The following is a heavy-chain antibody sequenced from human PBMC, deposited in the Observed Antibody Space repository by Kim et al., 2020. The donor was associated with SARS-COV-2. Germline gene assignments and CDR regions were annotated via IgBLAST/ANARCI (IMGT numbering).Heavy chain of an antibody. D-gene: IGHD3-22*01. Sequence: GGSLRLSCGASRFTFDNAWMNWVRQAPGKGLEWVGRIKSRFVGGTTDYAAPVKGRFTISRDDSKNTVYLQMQRLKTEDTAVYYCTTGPFITNYWGQGTLV. J-gene: IGHJ4*02. V-gene: IGHV3-15*01. CDR2: IKSRFVGGTT. CDR1: RFTFDNAW. CDR3: TTGPFITNY.